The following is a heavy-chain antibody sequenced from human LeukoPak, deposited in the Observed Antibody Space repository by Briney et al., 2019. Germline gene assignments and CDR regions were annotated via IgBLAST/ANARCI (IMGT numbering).Heavy chain of an antibody. J-gene: IGHJ6*02. CDR2: ISGSGGNT. CDR1: GFTFSSYA. Sequence: GGSLRLSCAASGFTFSSYAMSWLRQAPGKGLEWVSAISGSGGNTYYADSVKGRLTISRDNSKNTLYLQMNSLRAEDTAVYYCAKDMTTYGFHGMDVWGQGTTVTVSS. CDR3: AKDMTTYGFHGMDV. V-gene: IGHV3-23*01. D-gene: IGHD3-16*01.